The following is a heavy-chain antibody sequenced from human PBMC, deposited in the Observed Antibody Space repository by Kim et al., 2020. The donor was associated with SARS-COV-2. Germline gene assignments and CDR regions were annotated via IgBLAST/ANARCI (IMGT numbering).Heavy chain of an antibody. V-gene: IGHV1-46*01. CDR3: ARDLPEQLVHDYYGMDV. CDR1: GYTFTSYY. Sequence: ASVKVSCKASGYTFTSYYMHWVRQAPGQGLEWMGIINPSGGSTSYAQKFQGRVTMTRDTSTSTVYMELSSLRSEDTAVYYCARDLPEQLVHDYYGMDVWGQGTPVTVSS. CDR2: INPSGGST. J-gene: IGHJ6*02. D-gene: IGHD6-6*01.